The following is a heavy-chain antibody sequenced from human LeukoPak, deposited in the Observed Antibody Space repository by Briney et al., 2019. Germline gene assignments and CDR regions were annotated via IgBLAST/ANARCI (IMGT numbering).Heavy chain of an antibody. CDR3: ASQIPFYCSAGSCSSY. CDR1: GFTFSSYS. V-gene: IGHV3-21*01. D-gene: IGHD2-15*01. Sequence: SGGSLRLSCAASGFTFSSYSMNWVRQAPGKGLEWVSSISDSSTYIYYADSVKGRFTISRDNAKNSLYLQMNSLRAEDTAVYYCASQIPFYCSAGSCSSYWGQGTLVTVSS. CDR2: ISDSSTYI. J-gene: IGHJ4*02.